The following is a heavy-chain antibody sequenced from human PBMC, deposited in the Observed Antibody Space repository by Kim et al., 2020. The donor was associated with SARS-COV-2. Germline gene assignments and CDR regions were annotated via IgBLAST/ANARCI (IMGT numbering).Heavy chain of an antibody. CDR1: GFTFSSYG. CDR3: AKVGTTTVVTPGKQPDAFDI. CDR2: ISYDGSNK. Sequence: GGSLRLSCAASGFTFSSYGMHWVRQAPGKGLEWVAVISYDGSNKYYADSVKGRFTISRDNSKNTLYLQMNSLRAEDTAVYYCAKVGTTTVVTPGKQPDAFDIWGQGTMVTVSS. D-gene: IGHD4-17*01. V-gene: IGHV3-30*18. J-gene: IGHJ3*02.